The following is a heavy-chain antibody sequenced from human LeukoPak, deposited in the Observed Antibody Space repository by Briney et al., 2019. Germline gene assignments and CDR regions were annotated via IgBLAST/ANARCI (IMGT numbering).Heavy chain of an antibody. V-gene: IGHV3-21*01. J-gene: IGHJ4*02. Sequence: PGGSLRLSCAASGFTFIDYTMNWVRQAPGKGLEWVSSISTSGSYIYYADSVKGRFTISRDNAKNSLYLQMNSLRAEDTALYYCAKNHRDAGDYWGQGTLVTVSS. CDR1: GFTFIDYT. D-gene: IGHD2-2*01. CDR2: ISTSGSYI. CDR3: AKNHRDAGDY.